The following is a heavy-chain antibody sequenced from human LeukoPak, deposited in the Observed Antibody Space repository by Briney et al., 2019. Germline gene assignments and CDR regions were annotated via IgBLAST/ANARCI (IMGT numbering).Heavy chain of an antibody. Sequence: PGGSLRLSCAASGFTFSSYSMNWVLQAPGKGLEWVSYISSSSSTIYYADSVKGRFTISRDNAKNSLYLQMNSLRAEDTAVYYCARDVEDFVLMVYATDAFDIWGQGTMVTVSS. CDR2: ISSSSSTI. V-gene: IGHV3-48*04. CDR1: GFTFSSYS. J-gene: IGHJ3*02. CDR3: ARDVEDFVLMVYATDAFDI. D-gene: IGHD2-8*01.